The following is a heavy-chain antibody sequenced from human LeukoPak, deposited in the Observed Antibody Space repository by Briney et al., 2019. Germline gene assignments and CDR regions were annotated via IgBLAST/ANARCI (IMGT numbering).Heavy chain of an antibody. CDR2: INQDGSEK. D-gene: IGHD2/OR15-2a*01. J-gene: IGHJ4*02. Sequence: PGGSLRLSCAASGFTFSSYWMSWVRLAPGEGLEWVANINQDGSEKYYVDSVKGRFTISRDNAKNSLYLQMNSLRAEDTAVYYCSGFVTVPGNPQDYWGQGTLVTVSS. V-gene: IGHV3-7*01. CDR1: GFTFSSYW. CDR3: SGFVTVPGNPQDY.